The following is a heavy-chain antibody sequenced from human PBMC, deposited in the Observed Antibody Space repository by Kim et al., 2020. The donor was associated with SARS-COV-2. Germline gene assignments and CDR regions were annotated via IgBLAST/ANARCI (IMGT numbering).Heavy chain of an antibody. V-gene: IGHV3-23*01. CDR1: GFTFRTYG. D-gene: IGHD2-8*01. Sequence: GGSLRLSCAASGFTFRTYGMSWVRQAPGKGLEWVSSLSGSGTNTYYADSVKGRFTISRDNPKNTLYLHMNSLRADDTAIYYCAKDRGSDNGELVRSDPWGQGDRVIASS. CDR3: AKDRGSDNGELVRSDP. CDR2: LSGSGTNT. J-gene: IGHJ5*02.